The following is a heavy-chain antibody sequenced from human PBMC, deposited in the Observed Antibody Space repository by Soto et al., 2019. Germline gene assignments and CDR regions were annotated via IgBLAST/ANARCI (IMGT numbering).Heavy chain of an antibody. CDR2: INHSGSN. Sequence: SETLSLTCAVYGGSFSGYYWSWIRQPPGKGLEWIGEINHSGSNNYNPSLKSRVTISVDTSKNQFSLKLSSVTAADTAVYYCARDVVAARGAYFDYWGQGXLVTVSS. D-gene: IGHD6-6*01. CDR3: ARDVVAARGAYFDY. CDR1: GGSFSGYY. V-gene: IGHV4-34*01. J-gene: IGHJ4*02.